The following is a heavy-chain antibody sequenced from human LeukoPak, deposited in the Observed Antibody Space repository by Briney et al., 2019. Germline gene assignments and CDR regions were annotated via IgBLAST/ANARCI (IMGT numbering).Heavy chain of an antibody. CDR1: GYTFTNYG. CDR3: ARGGITIFGVVIMGPGVFDY. CDR2: FSRYNGNT. V-gene: IGHV1-18*01. Sequence: ASVKVSCKASGYTFTNYGITWVRQAPGQGLEWMGWFSRYNGNTHYAQKFQGRVTMTRDMSTSTVYMELSSLRSEDTAVYYCARGGITIFGVVIMGPGVFDYWGQGTLVTVSS. J-gene: IGHJ4*02. D-gene: IGHD3-3*01.